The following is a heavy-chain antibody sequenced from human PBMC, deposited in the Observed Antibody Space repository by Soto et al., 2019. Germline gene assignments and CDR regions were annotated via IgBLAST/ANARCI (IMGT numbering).Heavy chain of an antibody. CDR1: GFTFSNYW. V-gene: IGHV3-74*01. Sequence: EVQLVESGGGLVQPGESLRLSCAASGFTFSNYWMHWVRQAPGKGLVWVSRIDSDGSRITYADFVKGRLTISRDNAKNTVYLHMNSLTADDTAVYYCVRTRLVVAVATRDDFWGQGTLVTVSS. CDR3: VRTRLVVAVATRDDF. CDR2: IDSDGSRI. J-gene: IGHJ4*02. D-gene: IGHD2-15*01.